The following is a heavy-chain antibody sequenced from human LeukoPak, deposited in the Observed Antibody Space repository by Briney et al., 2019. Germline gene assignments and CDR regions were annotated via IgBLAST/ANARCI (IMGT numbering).Heavy chain of an antibody. Sequence: QSGGSLRLSCAASGFTFSSYGMHWVRQAPGKGLEWVAVISYDGSNKYYADSVKGRFTISRDNSKNTLYLQMNSLRAEDTAVYYCAKDSTYTIAVAGTARFGAFDIWGQGTMVTVSS. J-gene: IGHJ3*02. CDR3: AKDSTYTIAVAGTARFGAFDI. D-gene: IGHD6-19*01. CDR2: ISYDGSNK. CDR1: GFTFSSYG. V-gene: IGHV3-30*18.